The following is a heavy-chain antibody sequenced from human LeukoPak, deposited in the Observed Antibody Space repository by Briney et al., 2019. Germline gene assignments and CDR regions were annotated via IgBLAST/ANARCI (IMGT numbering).Heavy chain of an antibody. CDR1: GFTFGDYA. V-gene: IGHV3-49*04. CDR3: TRDGTYDFWSGYPNAEYFQH. J-gene: IGHJ1*01. CDR2: IRSKAYGGTT. D-gene: IGHD3-3*01. Sequence: GRSLRLSCTASGFTFGDYAMSWVRQAPGKGLEWVGLIRSKAYGGTTEYAASVKGRFTISRDDSKSIAYLQMNSLKTEDTAVYYCTRDGTYDFWSGYPNAEYFQHWGQGTLVTVSS.